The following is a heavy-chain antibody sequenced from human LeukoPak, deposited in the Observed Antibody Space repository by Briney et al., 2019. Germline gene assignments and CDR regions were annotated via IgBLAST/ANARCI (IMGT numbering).Heavy chain of an antibody. V-gene: IGHV3-7*01. D-gene: IGHD2-15*01. CDR3: ARCGDSCYGDY. Sequence: GGSLRLSCAASGFTFSSNWMTWVRQPPGRGLEWVANIKQDGSEQYYVGSVKGRFTISRDNAKNSLFLQMSSLRAEDTAVYYCARCGDSCYGDYWGQGTLVTVSS. CDR2: IKQDGSEQ. J-gene: IGHJ4*02. CDR1: GFTFSSNW.